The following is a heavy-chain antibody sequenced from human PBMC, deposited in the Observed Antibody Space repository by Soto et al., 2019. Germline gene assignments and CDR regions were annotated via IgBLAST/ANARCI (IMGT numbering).Heavy chain of an antibody. Sequence: SETLSLTCAVYGGSFSGYYWSWIRQPPGRGLERIGEINHSGSTNYNPSLKSRLTISVDTSKNQFPLKLTSVTAADAAVFYWGRGGGARVGPRNFDAMDVWGQGTTVTVSS. CDR1: GGSFSGYY. V-gene: IGHV4-34*01. D-gene: IGHD1-7*01. CDR3: GRGGGARVGPRNFDAMDV. J-gene: IGHJ6*02. CDR2: INHSGST.